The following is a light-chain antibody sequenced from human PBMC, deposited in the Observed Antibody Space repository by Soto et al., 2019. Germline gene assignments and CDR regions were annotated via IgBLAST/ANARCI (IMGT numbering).Light chain of an antibody. CDR2: LEGSGNY. CDR1: SGHSSYI. V-gene: IGLV4-60*02. CDR3: ETWDSNTAV. J-gene: IGLJ7*01. Sequence: QSVLTQSSSASASLGSSVKLTCTLNSGHSSYIIAWHHQQPGKAPRYLMKLEGSGNYNKGSGVPDRFSGSSSGADRYLTISNLQFEDEADYYCETWDSNTAVFGGGTQLTVL.